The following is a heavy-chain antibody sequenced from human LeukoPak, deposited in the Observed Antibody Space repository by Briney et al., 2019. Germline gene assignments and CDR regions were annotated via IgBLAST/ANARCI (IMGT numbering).Heavy chain of an antibody. V-gene: IGHV1-69*06. CDR1: GGTFSSYA. CDR3: ARFNSLEQQLLKDY. J-gene: IGHJ4*02. Sequence: ASVKVSCKASGGTFSSYAISWVRQAPGQGLECMGGIIPIFGTANYAQKFQGRVTITADKSTSTAYTELRSLRFDDTAVYYCARFNSLEQQLLKDYWGQGTLVTVSS. D-gene: IGHD6-13*01. CDR2: IIPIFGTA.